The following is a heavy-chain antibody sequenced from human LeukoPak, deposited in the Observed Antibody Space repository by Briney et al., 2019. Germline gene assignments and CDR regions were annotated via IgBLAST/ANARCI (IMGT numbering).Heavy chain of an antibody. J-gene: IGHJ4*02. Sequence: GGSLRLSCAASGFTFSSYGMHWVRQAPGKGLEWVAVIWYDGSNKYYADSVKGRFTISRDNSKNTLYLQMNSLRAEDTAVYYCARALCSGGSCGTEGLDYWGQGTLVTVSS. CDR2: IWYDGSNK. CDR1: GFTFSSYG. V-gene: IGHV3-33*01. CDR3: ARALCSGGSCGTEGLDY. D-gene: IGHD2-15*01.